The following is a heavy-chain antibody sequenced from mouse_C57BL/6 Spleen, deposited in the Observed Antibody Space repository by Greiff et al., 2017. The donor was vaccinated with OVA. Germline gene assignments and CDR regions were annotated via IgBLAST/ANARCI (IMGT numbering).Heavy chain of an antibody. CDR2: INPGSGGT. J-gene: IGHJ2*01. CDR3: ARNYYGSRFDY. V-gene: IGHV1-54*01. Sequence: VQLQESGAELVRPGTSVKVSCKASGYAFTNYLIEWVKQRPGQGLEWIGVINPGSGGTNYNEKFKGKATLTADKSSSTAYMQLSSLTSEDSAVYFCARNYYGSRFDYWGQGTTLTVSS. CDR1: GYAFTNYL. D-gene: IGHD1-1*01.